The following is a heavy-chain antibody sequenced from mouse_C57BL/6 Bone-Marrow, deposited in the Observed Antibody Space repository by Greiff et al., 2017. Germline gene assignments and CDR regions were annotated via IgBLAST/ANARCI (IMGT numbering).Heavy chain of an antibody. CDR2: ICPTSGRT. CDR3: ARSGPLGRSFDY. CDR1: GYTFTSYW. V-gene: IGHV1-55*01. D-gene: IGHD4-1*01. Sequence: QVQLQQPGADLVKPGASVKMSCTASGYTFTSYWITWVNQRPGQGLEWIGDICPTSGRTNYNEKFKSKAILTVDTSSNTAYMQLSSLTSEESAVFYCARSGPLGRSFDYWGQGTTLTVSS. J-gene: IGHJ2*01.